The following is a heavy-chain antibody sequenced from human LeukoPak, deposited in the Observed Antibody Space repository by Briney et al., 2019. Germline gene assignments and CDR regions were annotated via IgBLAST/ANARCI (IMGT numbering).Heavy chain of an antibody. CDR3: AKADLRYFDWLSIDY. J-gene: IGHJ4*02. V-gene: IGHV3-23*01. Sequence: QAGGSLRLSCAASGFTFSSYAMSWGRQAPGKGLEWVSTISGSGGSTCYADSVKGRFTISRDNSKNMLYLQMNSLRAEDAAVYYCAKADLRYFDWLSIDYWGQGTLVTVSS. D-gene: IGHD3-9*01. CDR2: ISGSGGST. CDR1: GFTFSSYA.